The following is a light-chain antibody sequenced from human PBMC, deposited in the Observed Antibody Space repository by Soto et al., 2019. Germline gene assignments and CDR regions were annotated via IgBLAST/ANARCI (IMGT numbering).Light chain of an antibody. Sequence: QSVLTQPPSASGTPGQRVTSSCSGSSSNIGSNTVTWYQQLPGTAPTLLIYTNDQRPSGVPDRFSGSKSGTSASLAISGLQSEDEADYYCAAWDGSLNGVLFGGGTKLTVL. V-gene: IGLV1-44*01. CDR1: SSNIGSNT. CDR3: AAWDGSLNGVL. J-gene: IGLJ2*01. CDR2: TND.